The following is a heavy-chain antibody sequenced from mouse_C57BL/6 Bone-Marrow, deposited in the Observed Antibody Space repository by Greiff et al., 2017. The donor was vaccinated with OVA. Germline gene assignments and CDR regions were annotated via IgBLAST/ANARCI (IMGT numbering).Heavy chain of an antibody. Sequence: DVMLVESEGGLVQPGSSMKLSCTASGFTFSDYYMAWVRQVPEKGLEWVANINYDGSSTYYLASLKSRFIISRDNAKNILYLQMSSLKSEDTATYYCARDLWYFDVWGTGTTVTVSS. CDR3: ARDLWYFDV. V-gene: IGHV5-16*01. CDR2: INYDGSST. CDR1: GFTFSDYY. J-gene: IGHJ1*03.